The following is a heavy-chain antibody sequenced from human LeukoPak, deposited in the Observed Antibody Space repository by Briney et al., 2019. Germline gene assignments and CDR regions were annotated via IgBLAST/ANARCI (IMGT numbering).Heavy chain of an antibody. D-gene: IGHD5-18*01. J-gene: IGHJ4*02. CDR3: ARSWIRSGRVVGYFDF. Sequence: SVKVSCKASGGTFSSYAISWVRQAPGQGLEWMGGIIPIFGTANYAQKFQGRVTITADESTSTAYMELSSLRSEDTAVYYCARSWIRSGRVVGYFDFWGQGIPVTVSS. CDR1: GGTFSSYA. CDR2: IIPIFGTA. V-gene: IGHV1-69*13.